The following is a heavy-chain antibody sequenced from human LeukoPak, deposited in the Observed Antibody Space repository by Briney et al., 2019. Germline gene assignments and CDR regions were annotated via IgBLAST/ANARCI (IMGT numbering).Heavy chain of an antibody. Sequence: GGSLRLSCVASEFIFSDYWMTWVRQAPGKGPEWVANIKPDGSETHYVDSVKGRFTVSRDNAKNSLYLQMNSLRAEDSAIYFCARSTVAAAGDDWGQGTLVTVSS. CDR2: IKPDGSET. CDR1: EFIFSDYW. J-gene: IGHJ4*02. D-gene: IGHD6-13*01. V-gene: IGHV3-7*01. CDR3: ARSTVAAAGDD.